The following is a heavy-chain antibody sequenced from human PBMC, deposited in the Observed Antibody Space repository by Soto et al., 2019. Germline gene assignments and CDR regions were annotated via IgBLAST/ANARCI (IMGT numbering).Heavy chain of an antibody. V-gene: IGHV3-30*18. CDR3: VKDGSSGWPYFDDMDV. D-gene: IGHD6-19*01. J-gene: IGHJ6*02. CDR2: ILYDGSKE. Sequence: GGSLRLSCAASGFTFSSYGMHWVRQAPGKGLEWVAVILYDGSKEYYADSVKGRFTISRDNSKNTLYLQMSSLRAEDTALYYCVKDGSSGWPYFDDMDVWGQGTMVTVYS. CDR1: GFTFSSYG.